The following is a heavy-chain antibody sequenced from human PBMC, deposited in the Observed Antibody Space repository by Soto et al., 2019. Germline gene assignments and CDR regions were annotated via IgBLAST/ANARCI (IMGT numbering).Heavy chain of an antibody. J-gene: IGHJ6*02. Sequence: GGSLRLSRAASGFTFSGSAMHWVRQASGKGLEWVGRIRSKANSYATAYAASVKGRFTISRDDSKNTAYLQMNSLKTEDTAVYYCTRGRGSYSYYYYGMDVWGQGTTVTVSS. D-gene: IGHD1-26*01. CDR2: IRSKANSYAT. V-gene: IGHV3-73*01. CDR1: GFTFSGSA. CDR3: TRGRGSYSYYYYGMDV.